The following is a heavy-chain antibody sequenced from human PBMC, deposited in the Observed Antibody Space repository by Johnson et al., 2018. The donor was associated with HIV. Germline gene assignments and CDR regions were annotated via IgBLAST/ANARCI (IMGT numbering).Heavy chain of an antibody. V-gene: IGHV3-30-3*01. Sequence: QVQLVESGGGVVQPGRSLRLSCAASGFTFSSYAMHWVRQAPGKGLEWVAVISYDGSNKYYADSVKGRFTISRDNAKNSLYLQMSSLRAEDTAVYYVARDLYYDNRGIAFDIWGQGTMVTVSS. D-gene: IGHD3-9*01. J-gene: IGHJ3*02. CDR3: ARDLYYDNRGIAFDI. CDR2: ISYDGSNK. CDR1: GFTFSSYA.